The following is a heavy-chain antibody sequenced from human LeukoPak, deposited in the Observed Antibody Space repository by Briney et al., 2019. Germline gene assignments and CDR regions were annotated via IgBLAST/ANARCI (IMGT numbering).Heavy chain of an antibody. CDR1: GGSISSSSYY. CDR3: ARVPVDTAMASYYYYYGMDV. CDR2: IYYSGST. Sequence: PSDTLSLTRTVSGGSISSSSYYWGWIRQPPGKGLEWIGSIYYSGSTYYNPSLKSRVTISVDTSKNQFSLKLSSVTAADTAVCYCARVPVDTAMASYYYYYGMDVWGQGTTVTVSS. D-gene: IGHD5-18*01. J-gene: IGHJ6*02. V-gene: IGHV4-39*07.